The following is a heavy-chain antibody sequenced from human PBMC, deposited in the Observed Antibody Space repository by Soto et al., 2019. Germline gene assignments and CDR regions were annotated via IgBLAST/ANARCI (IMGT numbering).Heavy chain of an antibody. V-gene: IGHV5-10-1*01. Sequence: PGESLKISCKASGYNFTAFWIHWVRQMPGKGLEWLGKIDPSDSYTNYSPSFEGHVTISTDNSITTSYLQWSSLRASDTALYFCARVHNNWLDCWAQETMVTVSS. J-gene: IGHJ5*01. CDR2: IDPSDSYT. CDR1: GYNFTAFW. CDR3: ARVHNNWLDC.